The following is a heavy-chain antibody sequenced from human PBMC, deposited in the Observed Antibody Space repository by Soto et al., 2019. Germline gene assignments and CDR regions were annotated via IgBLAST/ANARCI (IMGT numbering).Heavy chain of an antibody. Sequence: QVQLVQSGNEVKKPGASVKVSCKASGYTFTTSGITWVRQAPGQGLEWMGWISAYNGNTNYAQNLQGRVTMTTDTSTSTAYMELRSLRSDDTAVYYCANSGDWNDQFDPWGQGTLVTVSS. J-gene: IGHJ5*02. D-gene: IGHD1-1*01. CDR2: ISAYNGNT. V-gene: IGHV1-18*01. CDR3: ANSGDWNDQFDP. CDR1: GYTFTTSG.